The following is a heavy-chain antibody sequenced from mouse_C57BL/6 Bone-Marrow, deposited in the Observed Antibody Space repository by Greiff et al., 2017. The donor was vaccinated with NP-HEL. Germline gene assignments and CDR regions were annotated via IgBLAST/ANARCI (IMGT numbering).Heavy chain of an antibody. D-gene: IGHD1-1*01. J-gene: IGHJ3*01. CDR2: IDPSDSYT. CDR1: GYTFTSYW. V-gene: IGHV1-50*01. Sequence: QVQLQQPGAELVKPGASVKLSCKASGYTFTSYWMQWVKQRPGQGLEWIGEIDPSDSYTNYNQKFKGKATLTVDTSSSTAYMQLSSLTSEDSAVYYCARDCPYYYGSSYGFAHWGQGTLVTVSA. CDR3: ARDCPYYYGSSYGFAH.